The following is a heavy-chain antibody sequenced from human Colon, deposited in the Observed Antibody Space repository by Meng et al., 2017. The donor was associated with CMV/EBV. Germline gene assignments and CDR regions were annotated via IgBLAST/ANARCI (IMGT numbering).Heavy chain of an antibody. CDR2: ISYDGSNK. V-gene: IGHV3-30-3*01. CDR3: ARELLATPIPHYCSSTSCYVDYYYYGMDV. J-gene: IGHJ6*02. CDR1: GFTFSSYW. Sequence: GGSLRLSCAASGFTFSSYWMHWVRQAPGKGLEWVAVISYDGSNKCYADSVKGRFTISRDNSKNTLYLQMNSLRAEDTAVYYCARELLATPIPHYCSSTSCYVDYYYYGMDVWGQGTTVTVSS. D-gene: IGHD2-2*01.